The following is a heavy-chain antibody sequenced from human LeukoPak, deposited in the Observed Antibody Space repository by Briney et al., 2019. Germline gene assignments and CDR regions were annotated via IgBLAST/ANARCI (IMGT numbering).Heavy chain of an antibody. Sequence: SETLSLTCTVSGTSVSSYYWSWIRQPAGRGLEWIGRIYTRGSTNYNPSLQSRVSMSVDSSKSQFSLRLTSVTAADTAIYYCARERYCSATTCSGGDAFDIWGQGTVVTVSS. J-gene: IGHJ3*02. CDR1: GTSVSSYY. CDR3: ARERYCSATTCSGGDAFDI. CDR2: IYTRGST. D-gene: IGHD2-8*02. V-gene: IGHV4-4*07.